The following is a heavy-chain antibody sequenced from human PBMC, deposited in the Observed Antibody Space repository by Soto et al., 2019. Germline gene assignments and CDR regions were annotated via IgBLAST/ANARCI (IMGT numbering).Heavy chain of an antibody. J-gene: IGHJ3*02. CDR3: ARHHRSLIVVVVAATKRFAFDI. D-gene: IGHD2-15*01. V-gene: IGHV4-39*01. CDR1: GGSISSSSYY. CDR2: IYYSGST. Sequence: PSETLSLTCTVSGGSISSSSYYWGWIRQPPGKGLEWIGSIYYSGSTYYNPSLKSRVTISVDTSKNQFSLKLSSVTAADTAVYYCARHHRSLIVVVVAATKRFAFDIWGQGTMVTVSS.